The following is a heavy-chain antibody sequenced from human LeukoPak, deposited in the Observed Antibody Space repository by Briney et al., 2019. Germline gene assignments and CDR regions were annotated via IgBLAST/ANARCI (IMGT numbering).Heavy chain of an antibody. CDR3: AVGYCSSTSCYNYYYGMDV. V-gene: IGHV1-18*04. Sequence: ASVKVSCKAFGYTFTDYGITWVRQAPGQGLQWLGWVSANTGNTNYAQRFQGRVTITRDTSASTAYMELSSLRSEDTAVYYCAVGYCSSTSCYNYYYGMDVWGQGTTVTVSS. D-gene: IGHD2-2*02. J-gene: IGHJ6*02. CDR2: VSANTGNT. CDR1: GYTFTDYG.